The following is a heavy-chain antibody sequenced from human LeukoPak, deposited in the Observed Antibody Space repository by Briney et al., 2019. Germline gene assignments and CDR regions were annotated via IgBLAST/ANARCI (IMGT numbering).Heavy chain of an antibody. Sequence: SETLSLTCTVSGGSISSSSYYWGWIRQPPGKGLEWIGSIYYSGSTYYNPSLKSRVTISVDTSKNQFSLKLSSVTAADTAVYYCAGRGNYYGGNSYFDYWGQGTLVTVSS. CDR3: AGRGNYYGGNSYFDY. V-gene: IGHV4-39*07. J-gene: IGHJ4*02. CDR1: GGSISSSSYY. D-gene: IGHD4-23*01. CDR2: IYYSGST.